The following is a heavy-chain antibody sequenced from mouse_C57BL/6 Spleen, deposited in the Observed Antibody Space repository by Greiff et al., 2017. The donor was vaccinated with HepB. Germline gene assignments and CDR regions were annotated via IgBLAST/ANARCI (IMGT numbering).Heavy chain of an antibody. V-gene: IGHV1-39*01. CDR2: INPNYGTT. Sequence: VHVKQSGPELVKPGASVKISCKASGYSFTDYNMNWVKQSNGKSLEWIGVINPNYGTTSYNQKFKGKATLTVDQSSSTAYMQLNSLTSEDSAVYYCAREGDYDVGNYFDYWGQGTTLTVSS. J-gene: IGHJ2*01. CDR3: AREGDYDVGNYFDY. D-gene: IGHD2-4*01. CDR1: GYSFTDYN.